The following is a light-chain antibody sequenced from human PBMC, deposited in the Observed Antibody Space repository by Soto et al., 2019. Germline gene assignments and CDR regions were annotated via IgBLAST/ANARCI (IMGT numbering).Light chain of an antibody. V-gene: IGKV3-11*01. CDR2: DAS. J-gene: IGKJ2*01. CDR1: QSVSTY. CDR3: QQRSNWPA. Sequence: EIGLTQSPATLSLSPGERATLSCRASQSVSTYLAWYQQKPGQAPRLLIYDASSRATGIPARFSGSGSGTDFTLTISSQESEDFAVYYCQQRSNWPAFGQGTKLEIK.